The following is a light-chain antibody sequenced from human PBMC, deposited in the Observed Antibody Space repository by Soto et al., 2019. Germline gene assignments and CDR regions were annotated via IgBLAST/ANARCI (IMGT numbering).Light chain of an antibody. Sequence: EVVMTQSPDTLSVSPGERATLSCRASQSVSSNLAWYQQKLGQAPRLLIYGASTRATDIPARFSGSGSGTEFTLTISSLQSEDFAEYHCQQYNNWPQTFGQGTKVDIK. CDR1: QSVSSN. V-gene: IGKV3-15*01. CDR3: QQYNNWPQT. CDR2: GAS. J-gene: IGKJ1*01.